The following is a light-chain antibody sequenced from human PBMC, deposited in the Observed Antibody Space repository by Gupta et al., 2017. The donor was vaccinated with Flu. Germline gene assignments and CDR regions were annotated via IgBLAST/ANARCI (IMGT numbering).Light chain of an antibody. V-gene: IGLV2-14*01. J-gene: IGLJ3*02. CDR1: SSDVGGYNY. CDR3: SSYTSSNSLE. CDR2: EVI. Sequence: QSALTQPAYVSGSPGQSITISCHGTSSDVGGYNYVSWYQHPPGKAPKLMIYEVINRPSGVSNRFSGSKSGNTASLTISGLQAEDEADYYCSSYTSSNSLEFGGGTKLTVL.